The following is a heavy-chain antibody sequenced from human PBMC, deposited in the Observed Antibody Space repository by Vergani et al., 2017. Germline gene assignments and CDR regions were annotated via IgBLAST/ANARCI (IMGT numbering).Heavy chain of an antibody. CDR1: GFTFRNHW. CDR2: IKQDGSDK. CDR3: TRDERGKDY. Sequence: EVQLVESGGTLVQPGGSLRLSCVASGFTFRNHWMSWVRQAPGKGLEWVANIKQDGSDKFYAESVKGRFTISRDNAKNSVYLQMNSLGAEDTAVYYCTRDERGKDYWGQGTLVTVSS. V-gene: IGHV3-7*01. J-gene: IGHJ4*02.